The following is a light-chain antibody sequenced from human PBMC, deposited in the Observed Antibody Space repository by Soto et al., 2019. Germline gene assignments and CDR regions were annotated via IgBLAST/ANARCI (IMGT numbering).Light chain of an antibody. J-gene: IGLJ1*01. CDR2: DVS. V-gene: IGLV2-11*01. Sequence: QSVLTQPRSVSGSPGQSVTISCTGTSSDVGGYNYVSWYQQHPGRAPKVMIYDVSKRPSGVPDRFSGSKSGNTASLTISGLQAEDEADYYCCSYAGSYTYVFGTGTMVTVL. CDR1: SSDVGGYNY. CDR3: CSYAGSYTYV.